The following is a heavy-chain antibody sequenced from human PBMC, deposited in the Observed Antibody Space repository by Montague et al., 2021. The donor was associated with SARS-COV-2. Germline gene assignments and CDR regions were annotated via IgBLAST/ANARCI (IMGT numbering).Heavy chain of an antibody. CDR3: ARLTPRPGLDY. J-gene: IGHJ4*02. V-gene: IGHV2-70*11. Sequence: LEWLARIYWADDKYYSTSLKTRLTISKDTSNNQVVLTMNNMDPVDTATYYCARLTPRPGLDYWGQGTLVTGSS. D-gene: IGHD2-15*01. CDR2: IYWADDK.